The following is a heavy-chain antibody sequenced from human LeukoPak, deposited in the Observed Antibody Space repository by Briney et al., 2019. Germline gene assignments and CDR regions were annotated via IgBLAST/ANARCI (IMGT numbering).Heavy chain of an antibody. D-gene: IGHD6-6*01. J-gene: IGHJ4*02. CDR2: INHSGST. CDR3: ARVWSTAARRADY. Sequence: SETLSLTCAVYGGSFSGYYWSWIRQPPGKGLEWIGEINHSGSTNYNPSLKSRVTISVDTSKNQLSLKLSSVTAADTAVYYCARVWSTAARRADYWGQGTLVTVSS. V-gene: IGHV4-34*01. CDR1: GGSFSGYY.